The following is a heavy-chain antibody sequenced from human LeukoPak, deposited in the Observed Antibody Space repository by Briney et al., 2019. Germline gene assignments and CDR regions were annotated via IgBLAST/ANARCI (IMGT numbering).Heavy chain of an antibody. J-gene: IGHJ4*02. Sequence: GGSLRLSCAASGFTFSNAWMSWVCQAPGKGLEWVGRIKSKTDGGTTDYAAPVKCRFTISRDDSKNTLYLQMNSLKTEDTAVYYCTNFTLTKGGFDYWGQGTLVTVSS. V-gene: IGHV3-15*01. CDR3: TNFTLTKGGFDY. CDR2: IKSKTDGGTT. CDR1: GFTFSNAW. D-gene: IGHD3-22*01.